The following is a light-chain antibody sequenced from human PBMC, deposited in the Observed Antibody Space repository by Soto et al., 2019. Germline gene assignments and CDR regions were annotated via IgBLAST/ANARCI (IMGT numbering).Light chain of an antibody. CDR2: GVK. Sequence: VLTQPASVSGSPGQSITISCTGSGRDIGAYNYVSWYQQHPGKAPKLIIYGVKNRPSGVSNRFSASKSAFTASLTISGLQAEDEADYYCSSYTTSYFYVFGPGTKVTVL. V-gene: IGLV2-14*01. CDR3: SSYTTSYFYV. J-gene: IGLJ1*01. CDR1: GRDIGAYNY.